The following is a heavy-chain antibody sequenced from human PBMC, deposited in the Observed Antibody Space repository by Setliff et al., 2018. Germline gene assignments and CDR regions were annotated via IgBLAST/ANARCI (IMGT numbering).Heavy chain of an antibody. CDR1: GGSFSGYY. Sequence: PSETLSLTCAVYGGSFSGYYWSWIRQPPGKGLEWIGEINHSGSTNYNPSLKSRVTISVDTSKNQFSLKLSSVTAADTAVYYCARGEVVPAAMLGYYYYYGMDVWGQGTTVTV. CDR3: ARGEVVPAAMLGYYYYYGMDV. D-gene: IGHD2-2*01. V-gene: IGHV4-34*01. CDR2: INHSGST. J-gene: IGHJ6*02.